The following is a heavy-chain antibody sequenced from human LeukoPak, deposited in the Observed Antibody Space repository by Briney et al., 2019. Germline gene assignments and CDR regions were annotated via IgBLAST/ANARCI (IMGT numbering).Heavy chain of an antibody. V-gene: IGHV4-59*01. CDR1: GASITGYY. J-gene: IGHJ4*02. Sequence: PSETLSLTCTVSGASITGYYWSWIRQPPGKGLEWIAYIYSSGSTDYNPSLKSRVTVSLDTSKNQFSLNLRSVTAADTAVYYCVRDRLGSGNYFDYWSQGTLVTVSS. D-gene: IGHD1-26*01. CDR2: IYSSGST. CDR3: VRDRLGSGNYFDY.